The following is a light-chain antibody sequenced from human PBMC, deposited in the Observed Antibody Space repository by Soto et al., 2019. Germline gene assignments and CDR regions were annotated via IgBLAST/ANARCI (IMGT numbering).Light chain of an antibody. CDR1: RSVSSSF. Sequence: EIVLTQSPGTLSLSPGGRATLSCRASRSVSSSFLAWYQQKPGQPPRLLIYGASSRATGIPDRFSGSGSGTDFTLTISRLEPEDFAVYYCQEYIQWPPGMFGPGTTVDIK. V-gene: IGKV3-20*01. CDR3: QEYIQWPPGM. CDR2: GAS. J-gene: IGKJ1*01.